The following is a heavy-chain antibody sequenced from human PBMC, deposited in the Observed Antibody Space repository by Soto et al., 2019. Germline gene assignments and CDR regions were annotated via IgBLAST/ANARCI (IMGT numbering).Heavy chain of an antibody. J-gene: IGHJ4*02. CDR3: ASGDCTNGVCDWYFDY. CDR2: INAGNGNT. Sequence: VSVKVYCTAAGYAFTSYAVHWVRQAPGQRLEWMGWINAGNGNTKYSQKFQGRVTITRDTSASTAYMELSSLRSEDTAVYYCASGDCTNGVCDWYFDYWGQGTLVTVSS. V-gene: IGHV1-3*01. CDR1: GYAFTSYA. D-gene: IGHD2-8*01.